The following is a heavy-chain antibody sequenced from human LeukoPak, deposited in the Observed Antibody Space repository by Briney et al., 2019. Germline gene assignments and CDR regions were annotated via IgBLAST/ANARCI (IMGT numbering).Heavy chain of an antibody. J-gene: IGHJ4*02. CDR2: IYSGGST. Sequence: GGSLRLSCAASGFTVSSNYMSWVPHAPGKGLEWVSGIYSGGSTYYADTVKGRFTISRDNSKNTLYLQMNILRAEDTAVYYCARWEGYSYAPEYFDYWGQGTLVTVSA. V-gene: IGHV3-53*01. CDR1: GFTVSSNY. D-gene: IGHD5-18*01. CDR3: ARWEGYSYAPEYFDY.